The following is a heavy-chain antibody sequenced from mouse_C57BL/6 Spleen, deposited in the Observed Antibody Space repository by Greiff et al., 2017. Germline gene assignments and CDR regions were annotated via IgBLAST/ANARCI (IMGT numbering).Heavy chain of an antibody. CDR3: AREDGYYHY. Sequence: QVQLQQSGAELVRPGSSVKLSCKASGYTFTSYWMHWVKQRPIQGLEWIGNIDPSDSDTHYNQKFKDKATLTVDKSSSTAYMQLSSLTSEDSAVYYCAREDGYYHYWGQGTTLTVSS. D-gene: IGHD2-3*01. CDR2: IDPSDSDT. J-gene: IGHJ2*01. V-gene: IGHV1-52*01. CDR1: GYTFTSYW.